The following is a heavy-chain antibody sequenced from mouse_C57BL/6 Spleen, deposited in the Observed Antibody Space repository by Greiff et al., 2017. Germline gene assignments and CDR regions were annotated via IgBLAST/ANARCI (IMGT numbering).Heavy chain of an antibody. CDR2: INPNNGGT. Sequence: VQLQQSGPELVKPGASVKIPCKASGYTFTDYNMDWVKQSHGKSLEWIGDINPNNGGTIYNQKFKGKATLTVDKSSSTAYMELRSLTSEDTAVYYCARTPGLRPAWFAYWGQGTLVTVSA. CDR1: GYTFTDYN. CDR3: ARTPGLRPAWFAY. J-gene: IGHJ3*01. V-gene: IGHV1-18*01. D-gene: IGHD1-1*01.